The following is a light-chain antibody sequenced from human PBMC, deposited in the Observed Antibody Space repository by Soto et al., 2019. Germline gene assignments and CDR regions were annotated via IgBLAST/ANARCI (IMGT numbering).Light chain of an antibody. J-gene: IGKJ2*01. V-gene: IGKV3-15*01. CDR3: QHYNNWPPYT. Sequence: EIVMPQSPATLSVSPGERATLSCRASQSVSSNLAWYQQKPGQAPRLLIYGASTRATGIPARFSGSGSGTEFTLTISSLQSEDFAGYYCQHYNNWPPYTFGQGTRLEIK. CDR2: GAS. CDR1: QSVSSN.